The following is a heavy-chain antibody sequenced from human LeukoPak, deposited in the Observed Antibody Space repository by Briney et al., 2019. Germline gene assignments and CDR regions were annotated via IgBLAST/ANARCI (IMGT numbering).Heavy chain of an antibody. Sequence: SETLSLTCTVSGGSISSYYWTWIRQPAGKGLEWIGRIYTSGSTDYNPSLKSRVTMSIDTSKNQFSLKLSSVTAADTAVYYCARGTPNYDSSGPAPYYFDYWGQGTLVTVSS. CDR3: ARGTPNYDSSGPAPYYFDY. D-gene: IGHD3-22*01. CDR2: IYTSGST. J-gene: IGHJ4*02. CDR1: GGSISSYY. V-gene: IGHV4-4*07.